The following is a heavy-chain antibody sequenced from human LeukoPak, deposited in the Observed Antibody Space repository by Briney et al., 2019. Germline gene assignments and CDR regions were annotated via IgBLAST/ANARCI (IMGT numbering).Heavy chain of an antibody. Sequence: ASVTVSFTASGYTFTSYYMHWVRQAPGQGLEWMGIINPSGGSTSYAQKFQGRVTMTRDTSTSTVYMELSSLRSEDTAVYYCATLPRGPPMDYWGQGTLVTVSS. CDR2: INPSGGST. D-gene: IGHD2-2*01. V-gene: IGHV1-46*01. J-gene: IGHJ4*02. CDR1: GYTFTSYY. CDR3: ATLPRGPPMDY.